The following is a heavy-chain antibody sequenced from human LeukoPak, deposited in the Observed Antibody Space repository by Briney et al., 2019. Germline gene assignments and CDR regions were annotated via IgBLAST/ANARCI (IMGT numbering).Heavy chain of an antibody. J-gene: IGHJ4*02. CDR2: ISGSGGST. CDR1: GFTFSSYA. D-gene: IGHD3-22*01. CDR3: AKTPRYGSSGYHFDY. V-gene: IGHV3-23*01. Sequence: GGSLRLSCAASGFTFSSYAMSWVRQAPGKRLEWVSAISGSGGSTYYADSVKGRFTISRDNSKNTLYLQMNSLRAEDTAVYYCAKTPRYGSSGYHFDYWGQGTLVTVSS.